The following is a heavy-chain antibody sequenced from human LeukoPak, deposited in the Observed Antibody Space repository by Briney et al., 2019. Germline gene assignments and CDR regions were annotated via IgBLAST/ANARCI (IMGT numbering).Heavy chain of an antibody. Sequence: PSETLSLTCTVSGGSISSYYWSWIRQPPGKGLEWIGYIYYSGSTNYNPSLKSRVTISVDTSKNQFSLKLSSVTAADTAVYYCARHYSSSWNNWFDPWGQGTLVTVSS. D-gene: IGHD6-13*01. CDR1: GGSISSYY. J-gene: IGHJ5*02. CDR3: ARHYSSSWNNWFDP. V-gene: IGHV4-59*08. CDR2: IYYSGST.